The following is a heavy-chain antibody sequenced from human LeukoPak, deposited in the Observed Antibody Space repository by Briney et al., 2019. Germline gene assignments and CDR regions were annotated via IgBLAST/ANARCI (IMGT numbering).Heavy chain of an antibody. D-gene: IGHD1-7*01. CDR3: ARSSRELGGYAPWELMPPFDY. CDR2: INHSGST. J-gene: IGHJ4*02. Sequence: SETLSLTCTVSGGSISSSSYYWGWIRQPPGKGLEWIGEINHSGSTNYNPSLKSRVTISVDTSKNQFSLKLSSVTAEDTAVYYCARSSRELGGYAPWELMPPFDYWGQGTLVTVSS. V-gene: IGHV4-39*07. CDR1: GGSISSSSYY.